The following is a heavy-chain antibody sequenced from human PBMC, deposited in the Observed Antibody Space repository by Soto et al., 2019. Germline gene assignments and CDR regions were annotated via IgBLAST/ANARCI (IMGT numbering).Heavy chain of an antibody. J-gene: IGHJ4*02. D-gene: IGHD3-22*01. CDR1: GYTFDIYG. CDR3: ARDRSYYYDSSGYPFDY. CDR2: ISADNGDT. V-gene: IGHV1-18*01. Sequence: QIQLVQSGPEVKKPGASVKVSCKASGYTFDIYGISWVRQVPGQGPEWVGWISADNGDTKYAHRMQGRVTLTTDRATSTAYMELRSLRSDDTAVYYCARDRSYYYDSSGYPFDYWGQGSLVTVSS.